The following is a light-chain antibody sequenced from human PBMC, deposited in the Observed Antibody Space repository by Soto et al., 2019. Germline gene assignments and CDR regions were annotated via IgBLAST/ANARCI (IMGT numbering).Light chain of an antibody. J-gene: IGKJ2*01. V-gene: IGKV3-20*01. CDR3: QQYGSSPLYT. CDR1: QSVSSSY. CDR2: GPS. Sequence: EIVLTQSPGTLSLSPGERATLSCRASQSVSSSYLAWYQQKPGQAPRLLIYGPSARATGIPDRFSGSGSGTDFTLTISRLEPADFAVYYCQQYGSSPLYTFGQGTKLEIK.